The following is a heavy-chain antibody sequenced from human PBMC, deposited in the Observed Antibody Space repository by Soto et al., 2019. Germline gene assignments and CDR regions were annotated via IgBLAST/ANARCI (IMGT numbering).Heavy chain of an antibody. J-gene: IGHJ2*01. V-gene: IGHV3-11*05. Sequence: QVQLVESGGGLVKPGGSLRLSCAASGFTFSEYYMSWIHQAPGMGLEWVSYISSSSSYTNYADSVKGRFTISRDNAKNSLYLQMNSLTAEDTAVYYCARARGTLYWYFDPWGRGTLVTVSS. CDR1: GFTFSEYY. CDR2: ISSSSSYT. CDR3: ARARGTLYWYFDP.